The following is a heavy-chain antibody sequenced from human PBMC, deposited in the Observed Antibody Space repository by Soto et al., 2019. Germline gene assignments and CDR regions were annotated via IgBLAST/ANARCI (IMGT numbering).Heavy chain of an antibody. CDR3: ASHVEESQSFGERVYHFDY. V-gene: IGHV4-59*08. D-gene: IGHD3-10*01. J-gene: IGHJ4*01. Sequence: SETLSLTCTVSGGSLSKYYRGWIRQPPGKGPEWSGYFYYTWITHYNRSLKSRISLSVDTSKNQFSLKLSSVTVADTAVYYYASHVEESQSFGERVYHFDYWGHGTLVTVSS. CDR2: FYYTWIT. CDR1: GGSLSKYY.